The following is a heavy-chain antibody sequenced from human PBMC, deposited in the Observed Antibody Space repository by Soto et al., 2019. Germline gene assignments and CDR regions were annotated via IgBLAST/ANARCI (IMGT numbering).Heavy chain of an antibody. CDR2: IIPIFGTA. Sequence: SVKVSCKASGGTFSSYAISWVRQAPGQGLEWMGGIIPIFGTANYAQKFQGRVTITADESTSTAYMELSSLRSEDTAVYYCARHYVSDCSSTSCSYNWFDPWGQGTTVTAPQ. CDR1: GGTFSSYA. J-gene: IGHJ5*02. CDR3: ARHYVSDCSSTSCSYNWFDP. D-gene: IGHD2-2*01. V-gene: IGHV1-69*13.